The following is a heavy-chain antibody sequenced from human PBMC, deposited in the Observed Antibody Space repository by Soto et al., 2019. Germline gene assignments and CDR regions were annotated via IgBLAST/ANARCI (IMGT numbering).Heavy chain of an antibody. V-gene: IGHV1-69*08. J-gene: IGHJ5*02. CDR1: GGTFSSYT. CDR3: ARDHRLWFGESNWFDP. D-gene: IGHD3-10*01. CDR2: IIPILGIA. Sequence: QVQLVQSGAEVKKPGSSVKVSCKASGGTFSSYTISWVRQAPGQGLEWMGRIIPILGIANYAQKFQGRVTITADKSTSTAYMEQSSLRSEDTAVYYCARDHRLWFGESNWFDPWGQGTLVTVSS.